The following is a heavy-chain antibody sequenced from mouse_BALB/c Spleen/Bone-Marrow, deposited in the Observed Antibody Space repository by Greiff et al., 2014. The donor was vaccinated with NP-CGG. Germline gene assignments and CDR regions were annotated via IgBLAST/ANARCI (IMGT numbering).Heavy chain of an antibody. J-gene: IGHJ4*01. Sequence: EVKVEESGGGLVQPKGSLKLSCAASGFTFNTCAMNWVRQAPGKGLEWVARIRSKSNNYATYYADSVKDRFTISRDDSQSMHYLQMNNLKTEDTAMYYCVRHMDYWGQGTSVSVSS. CDR2: IRSKSNNYAT. V-gene: IGHV10-1*02. CDR1: GFTFNTCA. CDR3: VRHMDY.